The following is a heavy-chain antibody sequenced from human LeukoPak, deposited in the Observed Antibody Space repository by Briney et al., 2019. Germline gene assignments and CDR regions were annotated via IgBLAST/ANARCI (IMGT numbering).Heavy chain of an antibody. Sequence: GGSLRLSCAASGFIFSDYYMTWIRQAPGKGLEWLSYIDSSGDVIYYADSVKGRFTISRDNAKKTLYLQMDSLRTEDTAFYYCALIGVVIPPDTYDVWGQGTLVTVSS. D-gene: IGHD2-21*01. CDR3: ALIGVVIPPDTYDV. V-gene: IGHV3-11*04. CDR2: IDSSGDVI. CDR1: GFIFSDYY. J-gene: IGHJ3*01.